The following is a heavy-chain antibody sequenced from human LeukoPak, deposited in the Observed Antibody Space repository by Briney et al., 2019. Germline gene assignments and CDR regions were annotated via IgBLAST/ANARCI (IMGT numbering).Heavy chain of an antibody. CDR3: AKVRHTSSYFDY. D-gene: IGHD2-2*01. CDR1: GFTFSSYE. V-gene: IGHV3-23*01. J-gene: IGHJ4*02. Sequence: GGSLRLSCAASGFTFSSYEMNWVRQAPGKGLEWVSDISGSGGSTYYADSVKGRFTISRDNSKNTLFLQMNSLRAEDTAVYYCAKVRHTSSYFDYWGQGALVTVSS. CDR2: ISGSGGST.